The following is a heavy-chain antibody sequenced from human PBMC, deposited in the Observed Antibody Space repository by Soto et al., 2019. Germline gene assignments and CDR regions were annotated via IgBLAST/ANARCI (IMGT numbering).Heavy chain of an antibody. Sequence: QVQVVESGGGVVQPGRSLRLSCVASGFTFSNFGMHWVRQAPGKGLAWVAVIWHDGKNKYYADSAEGRFTVSRDNSKNTLFLQMNSLTAEDTAVYYCARDPGQDEAMDYWGQGTLLTVSS. CDR3: ARDPGQDEAMDY. J-gene: IGHJ4*02. V-gene: IGHV3-33*02. CDR2: IWHDGKNK. CDR1: GFTFSNFG.